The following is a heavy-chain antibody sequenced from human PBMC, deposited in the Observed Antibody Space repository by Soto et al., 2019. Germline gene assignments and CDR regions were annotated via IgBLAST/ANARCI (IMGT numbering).Heavy chain of an antibody. D-gene: IGHD3-22*01. CDR2: VHHHGNT. CDR1: GGSISSADYY. Sequence: QVQLQESGPGLVKPSQTLSLTCTVSGGSISSADYYWSWIRQPPGKGLEWIGHVHHHGNTNYNSSLKNLVTISVDTSKSQFSLKLTSVSDADTAHYFCARNLYNSSGYSPFGYWGQGTLVTVSS. J-gene: IGHJ4*02. CDR3: ARNLYNSSGYSPFGY. V-gene: IGHV4-30-4*01.